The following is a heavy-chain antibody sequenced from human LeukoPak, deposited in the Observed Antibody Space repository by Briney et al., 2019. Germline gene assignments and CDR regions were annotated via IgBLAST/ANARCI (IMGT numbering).Heavy chain of an antibody. CDR3: ARVRYCSGGSCYGNWYDP. D-gene: IGHD2-15*01. CDR2: ISWNSGSI. J-gene: IGHJ5*02. Sequence: PGGSLRLSCAASGFTFDDYAMHWVRQAPGKGLEWVSGISWNSGSIGYADSVRGRFTISRDNGKNSLYLQMNSLRAEDTAVYYCARVRYCSGGSCYGNWYDPWGQGTLVTVSS. V-gene: IGHV3-9*01. CDR1: GFTFDDYA.